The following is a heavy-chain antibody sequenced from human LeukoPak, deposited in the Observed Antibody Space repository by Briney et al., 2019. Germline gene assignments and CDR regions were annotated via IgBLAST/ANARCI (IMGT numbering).Heavy chain of an antibody. CDR2: IYYSGST. Sequence: PSETLSLTCSVSGGSISSYYWSWIRQPPGKGLEWIGYIYYSGSTNYNPSLKSRVTISVDTSKNQSSLKLSSVAAADTAVYYCARGSGWYFYWGQGTLVTVSS. CDR3: ARGSGWYFY. J-gene: IGHJ4*02. D-gene: IGHD6-19*01. V-gene: IGHV4-59*01. CDR1: GGSISSYY.